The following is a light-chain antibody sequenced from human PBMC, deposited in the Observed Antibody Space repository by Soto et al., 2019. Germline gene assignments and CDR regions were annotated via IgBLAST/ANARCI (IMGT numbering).Light chain of an antibody. J-gene: IGLJ2*01. CDR3: SSFTSSITLV. CDR2: DVS. CDR1: SSDVGGYDY. Sequence: QSALTQPASVSGSPGQSITICCTGTSSDVGGYDYVSWYQQHPGKAPKLMIYDVSNRPSGVSNRFSGSKSGNTASLTISGLQAEDEADYYCSSFTSSITLVFGGGTKLTVL. V-gene: IGLV2-14*03.